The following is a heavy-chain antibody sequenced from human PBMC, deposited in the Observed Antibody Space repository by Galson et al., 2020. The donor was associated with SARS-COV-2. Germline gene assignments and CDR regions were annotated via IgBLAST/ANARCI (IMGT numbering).Heavy chain of an antibody. CDR1: GGSISSGGYY. CDR3: ARGFGELFPYNWFDP. J-gene: IGHJ5*02. CDR2: IYYSGST. D-gene: IGHD3-10*01. Sequence: TLSLTCTVSGGSISSGGYYWSWIRQHPGKGLEWIGYIYYSGSTYYNPSLKSRVTISVDTSKNQFSLKLSSVTAADTAVYYCARGFGELFPYNWFDPWGQGTLVTVSS. V-gene: IGHV4-31*03.